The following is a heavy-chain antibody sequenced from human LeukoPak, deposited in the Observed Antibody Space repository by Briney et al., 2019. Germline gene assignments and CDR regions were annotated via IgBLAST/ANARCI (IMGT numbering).Heavy chain of an antibody. V-gene: IGHV4-59*01. J-gene: IGHJ4*02. CDR3: ARHTSSSMDY. CDR2: IYYSGST. D-gene: IGHD6-6*01. CDR1: GGSISSYY. Sequence: SETLSLTCTVSGGSISSYYWSWIRQPPGKGLEWIGYIYYSGSTNYNPSLKSRVTTSVDTSKNQFSLKLSSVTAADTAVYYCARHTSSSMDYWGQGTLVTVSS.